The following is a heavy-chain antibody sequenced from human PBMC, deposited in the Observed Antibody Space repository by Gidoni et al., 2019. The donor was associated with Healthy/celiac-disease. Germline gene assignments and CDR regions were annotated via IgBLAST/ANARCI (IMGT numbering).Heavy chain of an antibody. J-gene: IGHJ6*02. CDR2: IVVGSGNT. D-gene: IGHD3-10*01. CDR3: AATLIGDYYNYYGMDV. Sequence: QMQLVQSGPEVKKPGTSVKVSCKASGFTFTSSAVQWVRQARGQRLEWIGWIVVGSGNTNYAQKFQERVTITRDMSTSTDYMELSSLRSEDTAVYYCAATLIGDYYNYYGMDVWAKGPRSPSP. CDR1: GFTFTSSA. V-gene: IGHV1-58*01.